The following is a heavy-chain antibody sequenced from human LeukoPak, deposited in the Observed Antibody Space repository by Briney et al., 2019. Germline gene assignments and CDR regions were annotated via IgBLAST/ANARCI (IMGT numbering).Heavy chain of an antibody. Sequence: PGGSLRLSCAASGFTFSSYSMNWVRQAPGKGLEWVSSISSSSYIYYADSVKGRFTISRDNAKNSLYLQMNSLRAEDTAVYYCARDPPGGAFDIWGQGTMVTVSS. CDR2: ISSSSYI. CDR1: GFTFSSYS. J-gene: IGHJ3*02. D-gene: IGHD3-10*01. CDR3: ARDPPGGAFDI. V-gene: IGHV3-21*01.